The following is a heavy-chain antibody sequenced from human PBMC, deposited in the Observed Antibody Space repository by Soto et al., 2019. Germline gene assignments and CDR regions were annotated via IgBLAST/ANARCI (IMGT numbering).Heavy chain of an antibody. CDR3: ARDGYVDYGDVNYFDY. D-gene: IGHD4-17*01. CDR2: ISAYNGNT. V-gene: IGHV1-18*01. Sequence: QVQLVQSGAEVKKPGASVKVSCKASGYTFTSYGISWVRQAPGQGLEWMGWISAYNGNTNYAQKLQGRVTMTTDTPTSTAYMELRSLSSDDTAVYYCARDGYVDYGDVNYFDYWGQGTLVTVSS. CDR1: GYTFTSYG. J-gene: IGHJ4*02.